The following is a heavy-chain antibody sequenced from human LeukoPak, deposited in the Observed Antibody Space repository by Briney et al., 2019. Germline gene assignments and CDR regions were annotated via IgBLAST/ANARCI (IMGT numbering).Heavy chain of an antibody. CDR3: ARIDSVGYPDF. CDR1: VGSISTYF. J-gene: IGHJ4*02. CDR2: VYYSGST. Sequence: SETLSLTCTVSVGSISTYFWSWIRQPPGKGLEWIGYVYYSGSTNYNPSLKSRVTISVDTSKNQFSLKLTSVTAADTAVYFCARIDSVGYPDFWGQGTLVSVSS. D-gene: IGHD3-22*01. V-gene: IGHV4-59*01.